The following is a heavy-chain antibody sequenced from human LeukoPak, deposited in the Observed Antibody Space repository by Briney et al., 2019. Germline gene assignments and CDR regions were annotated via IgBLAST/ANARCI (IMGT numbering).Heavy chain of an antibody. Sequence: GGTLRLSCAASGFTFSSYGMSWVRQAPGKGLEWVSAISGSGGSTYYADSVKGRFTISRDNSKNSLYLQMNSQRAEDTAVYYCARGSAYYYYYYYMDVWGKGTTVTVSS. D-gene: IGHD6-25*01. V-gene: IGHV3-23*01. CDR3: ARGSAYYYYYYYMDV. J-gene: IGHJ6*03. CDR1: GFTFSSYG. CDR2: ISGSGGST.